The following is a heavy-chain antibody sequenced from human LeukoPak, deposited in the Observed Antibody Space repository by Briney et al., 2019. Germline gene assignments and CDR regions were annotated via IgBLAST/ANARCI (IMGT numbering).Heavy chain of an antibody. CDR1: GLTFSNYA. CDR2: IGGSGDST. V-gene: IGHV3-23*01. CDR3: AKSRYQRTQPVIDS. D-gene: IGHD1-14*01. Sequence: PGGSLRLSCAASGLTFSNYAMTWVRQAPGKGLEWVSVIGGSGDSTYYADSVKGRFTISRDNSKDTLYLQMNSLRAEDTAVYYCAKSRYQRTQPVIDSWGQGTLVTVSS. J-gene: IGHJ5*01.